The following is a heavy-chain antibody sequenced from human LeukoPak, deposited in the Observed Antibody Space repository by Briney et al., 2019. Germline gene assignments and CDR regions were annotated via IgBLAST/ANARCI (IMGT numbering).Heavy chain of an antibody. CDR1: GFTFSSYS. CDR2: ISGSGGST. J-gene: IGHJ4*02. CDR3: AKISDIVVVPAADY. D-gene: IGHD2-2*01. Sequence: GGSLRLSCAASGFTFSSYSMNWVRQAPGKGLEWVSAISGSGGSTYYADSVKGRFTISRDNSKNTLYLQMNSLRAEDTAVYYCAKISDIVVVPAADYWGQGTLVTVSS. V-gene: IGHV3-23*01.